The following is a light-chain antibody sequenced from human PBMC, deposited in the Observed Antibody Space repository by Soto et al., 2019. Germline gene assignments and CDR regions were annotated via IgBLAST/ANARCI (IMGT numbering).Light chain of an antibody. CDR3: QQYINWPPLT. Sequence: EIVLTQSPANLSVSPGERATLSCRASQSVRSNLAWYQQKPDQAPRLLIFGATTRATNISARFTGRGSGTEFTLTISSLQSDDFAFYYCQQYINWPPLTFGGGTKVEIK. CDR2: GAT. V-gene: IGKV3-15*01. J-gene: IGKJ4*01. CDR1: QSVRSN.